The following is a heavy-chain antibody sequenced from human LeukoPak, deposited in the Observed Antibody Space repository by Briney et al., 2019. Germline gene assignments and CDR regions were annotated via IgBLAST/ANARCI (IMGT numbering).Heavy chain of an antibody. D-gene: IGHD3-16*01. J-gene: IGHJ3*02. CDR1: GFTFSDYY. Sequence: GGSLRLSCAASGFTFSDYYMSWIRQAPGKGLEWVSSISSSSSYIYYADSVKGRFTISRDNSKNTLYLQMNSLRAEDTAVYYCAKDLYDYVWGTNDAFDIWGQATMVTVSS. V-gene: IGHV3-11*06. CDR3: AKDLYDYVWGTNDAFDI. CDR2: ISSSSSYI.